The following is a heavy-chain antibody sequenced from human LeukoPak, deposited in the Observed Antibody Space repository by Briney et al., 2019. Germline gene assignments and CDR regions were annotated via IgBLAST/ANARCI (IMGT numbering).Heavy chain of an antibody. J-gene: IGHJ6*03. CDR1: GGSIGTYY. CDR2: IFYSGST. Sequence: SETLSLTCTVSGGSIGTYYWSWIRQPPGKGLEWIGYIFYSGSTKYNPSLKSRVSISVDMSRSQFSLNLTSVTAADSAVYYCARVSWFPGTSYYYMDVWGKGTTVTVSS. D-gene: IGHD1-1*01. CDR3: ARVSWFPGTSYYYMDV. V-gene: IGHV4-59*01.